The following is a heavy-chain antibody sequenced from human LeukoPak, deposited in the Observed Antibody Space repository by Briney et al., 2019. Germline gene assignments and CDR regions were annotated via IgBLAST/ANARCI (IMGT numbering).Heavy chain of an antibody. Sequence: ASVKVSCKASGYTFTSYDINWVRQATGQGLEWMGWMNPNSGNTGYAQKFQGRVTMTRNTSISTAYMELSSLRSEDTVVYYCARVVRYSYGEDYFDYWGQGTLVTVSS. D-gene: IGHD5-18*01. V-gene: IGHV1-8*01. CDR2: MNPNSGNT. CDR1: GYTFTSYD. CDR3: ARVVRYSYGEDYFDY. J-gene: IGHJ4*02.